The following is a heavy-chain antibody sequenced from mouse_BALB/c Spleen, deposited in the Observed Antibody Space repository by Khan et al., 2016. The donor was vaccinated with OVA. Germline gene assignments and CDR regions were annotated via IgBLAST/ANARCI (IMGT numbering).Heavy chain of an antibody. J-gene: IGHJ3*01. CDR3: TRRNWDVAWFAY. CDR2: IYPGNTDT. CDR1: GYTFTSYW. D-gene: IGHD4-1*01. Sequence: EVQLQQSGTVLVRPGASVKMSCKASGYTFTSYWMHWVKQKPGQGLEWIGDIYPGNTDTNYNPKFKGKAKLTAVTSTSTAYMELYSLTNEDSAVYYCTRRNWDVAWFAYWGQGTLVTVSA. V-gene: IGHV1-5*01.